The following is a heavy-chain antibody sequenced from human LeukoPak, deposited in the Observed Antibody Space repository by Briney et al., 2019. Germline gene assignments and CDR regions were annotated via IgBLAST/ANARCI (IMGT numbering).Heavy chain of an antibody. CDR3: AKADANWVIGDDAFDI. D-gene: IGHD7-27*01. Sequence: GGSLRLSCAASGFTFSSYAMSWVRQAPGKGLEWVSAISGSGGSTYYADSVKGRFTISRDNSKNTPYLQMNSLRAEDTAVYYCAKADANWVIGDDAFDIWGQGTMVTVSS. CDR1: GFTFSSYA. CDR2: ISGSGGST. J-gene: IGHJ3*02. V-gene: IGHV3-23*01.